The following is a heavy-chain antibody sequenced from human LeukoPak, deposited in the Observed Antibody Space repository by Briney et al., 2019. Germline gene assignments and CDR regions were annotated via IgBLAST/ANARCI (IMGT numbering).Heavy chain of an antibody. CDR2: IRSKAYGGTT. CDR3: TRDGNYYGL. V-gene: IGHV3-49*04. J-gene: IGHJ4*02. Sequence: SGGSLRLSCAASGFTFSSYSMNWVRQAPGKGLEWVGFIRSKAYGGTTEYAASVKGRFTISRDDTKSIAYLQMNSLKTEDTAVYYCTRDGNYYGLGGQGTLVTVSS. D-gene: IGHD3-10*01. CDR1: GFTFSSYS.